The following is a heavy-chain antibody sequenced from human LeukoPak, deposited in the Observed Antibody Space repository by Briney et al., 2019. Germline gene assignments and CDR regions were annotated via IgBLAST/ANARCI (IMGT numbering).Heavy chain of an antibody. D-gene: IGHD2-21*01. J-gene: IGHJ1*01. CDR3: ARDESTSILWW. CDR2: INLSGGST. CDR1: GYTFINYY. V-gene: IGHV1-46*01. Sequence: ASVKVSCKASGYTFINYYMHWVRQAPAQGLEWMGIINLSGGSTSYAQKFQGRVTMTRDTSPSTVYMELSSLRSEDTAVYYCARDESTSILWWWGQGTLVTVSS.